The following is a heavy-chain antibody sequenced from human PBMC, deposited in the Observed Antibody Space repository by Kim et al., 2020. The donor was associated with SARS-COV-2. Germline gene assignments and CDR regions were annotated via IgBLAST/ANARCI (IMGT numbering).Heavy chain of an antibody. J-gene: IGHJ5*02. CDR3: ARGLYSGGWHSGWGVDP. D-gene: IGHD6-19*01. V-gene: IGHV4-34*01. Sequence: KSRVTIAVDTSKNQFSLKLSSVTAADTAVYYCARGLYSGGWHSGWGVDPWGQGTLVTVSS.